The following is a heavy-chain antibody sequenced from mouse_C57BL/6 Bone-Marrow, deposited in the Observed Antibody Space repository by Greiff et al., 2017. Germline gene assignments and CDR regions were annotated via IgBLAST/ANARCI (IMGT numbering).Heavy chain of an antibody. V-gene: IGHV14-1*01. CDR2: IDPVDGDT. D-gene: IGHD2-2*01. J-gene: IGHJ2*01. Sequence: EVQLQQSGAELVRPGASVKLSCTASGFNIKDYYMHWVKQRPEQGLEWIGRIDPVDGDTDYAPKFQGKATKTADTSSNTAYLQLSSLTSDDTAVYYCTTMVTTEYYMDYWGQGTTLTVSS. CDR3: TTMVTTEYYMDY. CDR1: GFNIKDYY.